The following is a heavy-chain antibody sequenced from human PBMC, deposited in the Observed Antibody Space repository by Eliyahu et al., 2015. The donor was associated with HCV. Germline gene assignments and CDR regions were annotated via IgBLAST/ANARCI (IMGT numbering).Heavy chain of an antibody. V-gene: IGHV5-51*01. CDR2: IYPGNSDT. D-gene: IGHD1-26*01. CDR3: ARRPATLPFDI. Sequence: EVQLVQSGAEVKKPGESLKIXCKVXGYSFTTYWIGWVRQMPGKGLEWXGIIYPGNSDTKYSPSFQGQVTISVDKSISTAYLQWSSLKASDTAMYYCARRPATLPFDIWGPGTMVTVSS. J-gene: IGHJ3*02. CDR1: GYSFTTYW.